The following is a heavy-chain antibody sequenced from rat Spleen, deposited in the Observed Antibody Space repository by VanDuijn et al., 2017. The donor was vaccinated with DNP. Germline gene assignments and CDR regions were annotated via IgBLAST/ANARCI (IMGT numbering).Heavy chain of an antibody. D-gene: IGHD1-2*01. J-gene: IGHJ1*01. V-gene: IGHV2-16*01. CDR3: VRWVTISAISYWNFDF. CDR1: GFSLTSYG. Sequence: QVQLKESGPGLVQPSQTLSLTCTVSGFSLTSYGVSWVRQPPGKGLEWVGAIWGYGTTDYDSALKSRLSISRDTSKSQVLLKMNSLQTEDTAMYFCVRWVTISAISYWNFDFWGPGTMVTVSS. CDR2: IWGYGTT.